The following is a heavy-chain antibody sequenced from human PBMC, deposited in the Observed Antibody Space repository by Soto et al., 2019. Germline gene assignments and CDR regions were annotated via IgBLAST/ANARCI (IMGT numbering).Heavy chain of an antibody. Sequence: EAQLVESGGGLVQPGGSLRLSCAASGFTFSNYEMHWVRQAPGKGLEYVSGISNNGAHTDYAKSVKGRFTISRDNSENTLYLQRGGLRAEDMALYYWARREYASRWPNVYMDAGGKGTTFTVPS. CDR3: ARREYASRWPNVYMDA. CDR2: ISNNGAHT. V-gene: IGHV3-64*01. CDR1: GFTFSNYE. J-gene: IGHJ6*03. D-gene: IGHD6-13*01.